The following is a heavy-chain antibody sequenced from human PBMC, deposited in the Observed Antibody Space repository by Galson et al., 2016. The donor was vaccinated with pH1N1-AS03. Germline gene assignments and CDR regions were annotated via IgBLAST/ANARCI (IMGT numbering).Heavy chain of an antibody. J-gene: IGHJ3*02. CDR1: GGSFSGYY. V-gene: IGHV4-34*01. CDR3: ARIHPELPDI. D-gene: IGHD5-24*01. Sequence: SETLSLTCAVYGGSFSGYYWSWIRQSPGKGLEWIGEINDSGSTNYNPSLKSRVTISINTSKIQFSLNLSSVTAADTAVYYCARIHPELPDIWGQGTLVNV. CDR2: INDSGST.